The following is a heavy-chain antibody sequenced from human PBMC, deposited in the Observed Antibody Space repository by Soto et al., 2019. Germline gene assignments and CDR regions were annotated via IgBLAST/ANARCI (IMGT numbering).Heavy chain of an antibody. D-gene: IGHD3-22*01. CDR3: ARHSFYDYDSSAYYDS. V-gene: IGHV4-4*02. CDR2: IYHGGNT. J-gene: IGHJ5*01. Sequence: QVHLQESGPGLVQSSGTLSLTCGDSGAPLSTDNWWTWVRQPPGKRPEWIGEIYHGGNTNYRPSLKTRVGKSLDKASNQFSLRLTSVTTADTAVYYCARHSFYDYDSSAYYDSWGHGALVTLSS. CDR1: GAPLSTDNW.